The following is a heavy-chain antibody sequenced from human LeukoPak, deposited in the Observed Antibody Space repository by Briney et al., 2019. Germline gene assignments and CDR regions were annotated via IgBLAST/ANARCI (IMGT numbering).Heavy chain of an antibody. V-gene: IGHV5-51*01. Sequence: GESLKISCKGSGYSFTSYWIGWVRQMPGKGLEWMGIIYPGDSDTRYSPSFQGQVTISADKSISTAYLQWSSLKASGTAMYYCARRSSPGDYGDYEDAFDIWGQGTMVTVSS. J-gene: IGHJ3*02. CDR3: ARRSSPGDYGDYEDAFDI. D-gene: IGHD4-17*01. CDR1: GYSFTSYW. CDR2: IYPGDSDT.